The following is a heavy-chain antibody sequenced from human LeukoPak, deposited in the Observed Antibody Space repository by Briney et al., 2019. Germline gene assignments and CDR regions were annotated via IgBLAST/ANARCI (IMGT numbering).Heavy chain of an antibody. CDR3: TTVGAYCGGDCYDY. V-gene: IGHV3-15*01. CDR1: GFTFSNAW. D-gene: IGHD2-21*01. CDR2: IKSKTDGGTT. J-gene: IGHJ4*02. Sequence: GGSLRLSCAASGFTFSNAWMSWVRQAPGKGLEWVGRIKSKTDGGTTDYAAPVKGRFTISRDDSKNTLYLQMNSLKTEDTVVYYCTTVGAYCGGDCYDYWGQGTLVTVSS.